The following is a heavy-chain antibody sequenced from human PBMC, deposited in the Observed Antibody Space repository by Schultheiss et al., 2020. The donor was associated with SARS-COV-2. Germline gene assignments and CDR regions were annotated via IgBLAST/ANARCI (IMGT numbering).Heavy chain of an antibody. J-gene: IGHJ5*02. CDR2: ISGSGGST. CDR1: GFTFDDYG. CDR3: ARLSYAADERRVTWFDP. D-gene: IGHD2-8*01. Sequence: GESLKISFAASGFTFDDYGMSWVRQAPGKGLEWVSGISGSGGSTYYADSVKGRFTISRDNSKNTLYLQMNSLRAEDTAVYYCARLSYAADERRVTWFDPWGQGTLVTVSS. V-gene: IGHV3-23*01.